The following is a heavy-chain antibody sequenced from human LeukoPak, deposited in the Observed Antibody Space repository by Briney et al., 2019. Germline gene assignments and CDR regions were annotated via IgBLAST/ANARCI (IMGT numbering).Heavy chain of an antibody. D-gene: IGHD5-12*01. V-gene: IGHV4-39*07. CDR1: GGSISSSSYY. Sequence: SETLSLTCTVSGGSISSSSYYWGWIRQPPGKGLEWIGSIYYSGSTYYNPSLKSRVTISVDTSKNQFSLKLSSVTAADTAVYYCARVENSGYDYRGWFDPWGQGTRVTVSS. J-gene: IGHJ5*02. CDR3: ARVENSGYDYRGWFDP. CDR2: IYYSGST.